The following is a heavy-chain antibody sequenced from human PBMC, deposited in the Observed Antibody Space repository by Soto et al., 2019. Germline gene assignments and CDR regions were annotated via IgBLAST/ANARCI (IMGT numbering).Heavy chain of an antibody. J-gene: IGHJ6*02. Sequence: GGSLRLSCAASGFTFDDYAMHWVRQAPGKGLEWDSLISGDGGSTYYADSVKGRFTISRDNSKNSLYLQMKSLRTEDTALYYCAKEGYYYDSSGYYASDYYYGMDVWGQGTTVTVSS. CDR2: ISGDGGST. CDR3: AKEGYYYDSSGYYASDYYYGMDV. D-gene: IGHD3-22*01. V-gene: IGHV3-43*02. CDR1: GFTFDDYA.